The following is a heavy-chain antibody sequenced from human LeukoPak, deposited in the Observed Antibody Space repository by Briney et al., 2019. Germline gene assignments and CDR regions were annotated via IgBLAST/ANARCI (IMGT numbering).Heavy chain of an antibody. CDR1: GGSFSGYY. CDR2: INHSGST. D-gene: IGHD5-18*01. V-gene: IGHV4-34*01. Sequence: SETLSLTCAVYGGSFSGYYWSWIRQPPGKGLEWIGEINHSGSTNYNPSLKRRFTIPVNSSKNQFSLKLSSVTAADTAVYYCAGGYSYGHDYWGQGTLVTVSS. J-gene: IGHJ4*02. CDR3: AGGYSYGHDY.